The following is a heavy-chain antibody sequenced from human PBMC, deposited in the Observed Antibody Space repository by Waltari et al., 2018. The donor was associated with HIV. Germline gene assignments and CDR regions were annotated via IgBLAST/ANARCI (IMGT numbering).Heavy chain of an antibody. CDR3: ARAYYDFWSGTGSSGNWFDP. CDR2: IYTSGTT. CDR1: ARSLSSGSYY. J-gene: IGHJ5*02. D-gene: IGHD3-3*01. V-gene: IGHV4-61*02. Sequence: QVQLPESRPGLVKPSPTLSLTCTVSARSLSSGSYYWSWIRQPAGKGLELIGRIYTSGTTNYNPSLKSRVTISVDTSKNQFSRKLRSVTAADTAVYYCARAYYDFWSGTGSSGNWFDPWGQGTLVTVSS.